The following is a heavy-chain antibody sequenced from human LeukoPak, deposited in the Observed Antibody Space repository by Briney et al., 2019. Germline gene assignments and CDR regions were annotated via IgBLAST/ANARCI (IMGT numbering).Heavy chain of an antibody. Sequence: GGSPRLSCAVSGFTFSGFWMSWSRQAPGKGLEWVASINSDGSEGYYADVVKGRFTISRDNAKNSLYLQINSLRAEDTAVYYCARGGGLDVWGQGATVTVSS. CDR1: GFTFSGFW. V-gene: IGHV3-7*03. CDR3: ARGGGLDV. CDR2: INSDGSEG. J-gene: IGHJ6*02. D-gene: IGHD3-16*01.